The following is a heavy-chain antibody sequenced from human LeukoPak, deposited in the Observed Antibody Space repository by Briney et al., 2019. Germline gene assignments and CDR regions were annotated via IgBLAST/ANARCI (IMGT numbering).Heavy chain of an antibody. J-gene: IGHJ4*02. CDR2: ISSDGGAI. CDR3: VRELAY. Sequence: GGSLRLSCAASGFTFSTYMMNWVRQAPGKGLEWLSYISSDGGAIYYADSVKGRFTISRDNAQKSLFLQMNSPRAEDTAVYFCVRELAYWGQGALVTVSS. CDR1: GFTFSTYM. V-gene: IGHV3-48*01.